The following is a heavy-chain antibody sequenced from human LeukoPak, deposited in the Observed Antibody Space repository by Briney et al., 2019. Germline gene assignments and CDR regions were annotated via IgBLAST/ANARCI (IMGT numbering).Heavy chain of an antibody. D-gene: IGHD6-13*01. Sequence: PSETLSLTCTVSGGSISSYYWSWIRQPPGKGLEWIGEINHSGSTNYNPSLKSRVIISVDTSKNQFAVKLSSVTAADTAVYYCASCCRGSSWYPYSFDYWGQGTLVTVSS. V-gene: IGHV4-34*01. CDR3: ASCCRGSSWYPYSFDY. J-gene: IGHJ4*02. CDR2: INHSGST. CDR1: GGSISSYY.